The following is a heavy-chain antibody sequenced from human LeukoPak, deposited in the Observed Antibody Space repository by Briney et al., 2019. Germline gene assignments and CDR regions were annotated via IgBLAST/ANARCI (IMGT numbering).Heavy chain of an antibody. CDR3: ARVAARPGTYYMDV. Sequence: ASVKVSCKASGYTFTSYDINWVRQATGQGLEWMGWMNPNSGNTGYAQKFQGSVTMTRNTSISTAYMELSSLRSEDTAVYYCARVAARPGTYYMDVWGKGTTVTVSS. J-gene: IGHJ6*03. CDR2: MNPNSGNT. CDR1: GYTFTSYD. V-gene: IGHV1-8*01. D-gene: IGHD6-6*01.